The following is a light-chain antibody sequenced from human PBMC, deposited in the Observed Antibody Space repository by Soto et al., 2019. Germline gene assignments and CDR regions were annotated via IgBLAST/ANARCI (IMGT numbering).Light chain of an antibody. CDR2: GAS. J-gene: IGKJ1*01. CDR1: ESVSNNY. CDR3: REYDASPRS. V-gene: IGKV3-20*01. Sequence: EIAWTQSPGTLSLSLRERATLSCRVSESVSNNYLAWYQHRPGQAPRLLIYGASTSAPCIPARFSGSGSGTDFSSTISRLEPEDFAVYYCREYDASPRSCGEGTQVE.